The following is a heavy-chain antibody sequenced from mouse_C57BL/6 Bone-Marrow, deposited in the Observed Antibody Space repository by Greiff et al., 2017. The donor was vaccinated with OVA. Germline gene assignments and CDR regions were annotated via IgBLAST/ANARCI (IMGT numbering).Heavy chain of an antibody. J-gene: IGHJ1*03. CDR2: IDPETGGT. CDR3: TRQYYGSRGGYFDV. Sequence: VKLQESGAELVRPGASVTLSCKASGYTFTDYEMHWVKQTPVHGLEWIGAIDPETGGTAYNQKFKGKAILTADKSSSTAYMELRSLTSEDSAVYYCTRQYYGSRGGYFDVWGTGTTVTVSS. V-gene: IGHV1-15*01. CDR1: GYTFTDYE. D-gene: IGHD1-1*01.